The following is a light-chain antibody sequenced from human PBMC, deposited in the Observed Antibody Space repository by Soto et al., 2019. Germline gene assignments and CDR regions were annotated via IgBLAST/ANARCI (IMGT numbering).Light chain of an antibody. CDR1: DSDAGTYNY. CDR2: DVT. Sequence: QSVLTQPRSVSGSPGQSVTISCTGTDSDAGTYNYVSWYQQHPGKAPKLMIYDVTKRPSGVPDRFSGSKSGNTASLIISGLQSEDEADYYCFSYAGYYTLLFGGGTKGTVL. CDR3: FSYAGYYTLL. J-gene: IGLJ2*01. V-gene: IGLV2-11*01.